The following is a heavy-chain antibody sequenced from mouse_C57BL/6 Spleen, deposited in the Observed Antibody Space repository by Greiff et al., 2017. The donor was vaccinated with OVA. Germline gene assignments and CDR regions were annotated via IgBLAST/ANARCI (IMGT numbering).Heavy chain of an antibody. Sequence: EVKLVESGGGLVKPGGSLKLSCAASGFTFSSYTMSWVRQTPEKRLEWVATISGGGGNTYYPDSVKGRFTISRDNAKNTLYLQMSSLRSEDTALYYCARRPTVVAPFDYRGQGTTLTVSS. CDR3: ARRPTVVAPFDY. D-gene: IGHD1-1*01. CDR2: ISGGGGNT. J-gene: IGHJ2*01. V-gene: IGHV5-9*01. CDR1: GFTFSSYT.